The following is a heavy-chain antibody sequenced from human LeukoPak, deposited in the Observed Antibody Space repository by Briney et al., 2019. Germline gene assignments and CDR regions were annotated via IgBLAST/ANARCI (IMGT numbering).Heavy chain of an antibody. CDR2: INHSGST. CDR3: ARGRGYSYGWFFDY. V-gene: IGHV4-34*01. D-gene: IGHD5-18*01. Sequence: SETLSLTCAVYGGSFSGYYWSWIRQPPGKGLEWIGEINHSGSTNYNPSLKSRVTISVDTSKNQFSLKLSSVTAADTAVYYCARGRGYSYGWFFDYWGQGTLVTVSS. J-gene: IGHJ4*02. CDR1: GGSFSGYY.